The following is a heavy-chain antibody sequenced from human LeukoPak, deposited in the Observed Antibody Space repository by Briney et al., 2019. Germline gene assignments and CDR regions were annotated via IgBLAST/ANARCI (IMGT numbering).Heavy chain of an antibody. V-gene: IGHV1-18*01. CDR2: ISGYNGKT. J-gene: IGHJ3*02. D-gene: IGHD2-15*01. Sequence: ASVKVSCKTSGYTFTSHYVGWVRQAPGQGLEWMGWISGYNGKTNYAQKLQGRVTMTTDTSTTTAYMELRSLRSDDTAVYYCARVICSGDSCYPPSAVDIWGQGTMVTVSS. CDR3: ARVICSGDSCYPPSAVDI. CDR1: GYTFTSHY.